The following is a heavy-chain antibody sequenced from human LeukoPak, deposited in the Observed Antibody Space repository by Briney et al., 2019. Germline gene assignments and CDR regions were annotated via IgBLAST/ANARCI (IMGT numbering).Heavy chain of an antibody. D-gene: IGHD1-26*01. CDR3: AIQKWELTLGGLPGQLDY. Sequence: SQTLSLTCTVSGGSISSGSYYWSWIRQPAGKGLEWIGRIYTSGSTNYNPSLKSRVTISVDTSKNQFSLKLSSVTAADTAVYYCAIQKWELTLGGLPGQLDYWGQGTLVTVSS. CDR2: IYTSGST. CDR1: GGSISSGSYY. V-gene: IGHV4-61*02. J-gene: IGHJ4*02.